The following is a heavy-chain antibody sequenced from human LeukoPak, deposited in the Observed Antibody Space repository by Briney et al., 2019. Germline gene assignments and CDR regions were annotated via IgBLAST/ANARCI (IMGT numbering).Heavy chain of an antibody. Sequence: SETLSLTCTVSGGSISSGSYYWSWIRQPAGKGLEWIGRIYTSGSTNYNPSLKSRVTISVDTSKIQFSLKLSSVTAADTAVYYCARALHPEYGSGSYYNSSLWFDPWGQGTLVTVSS. J-gene: IGHJ5*02. CDR3: ARALHPEYGSGSYYNSSLWFDP. V-gene: IGHV4-61*02. D-gene: IGHD3-10*01. CDR1: GGSISSGSYY. CDR2: IYTSGST.